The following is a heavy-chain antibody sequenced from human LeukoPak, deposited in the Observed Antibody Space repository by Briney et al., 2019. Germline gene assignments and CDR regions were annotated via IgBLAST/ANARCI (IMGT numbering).Heavy chain of an antibody. Sequence: GGSLRLSCAASGFTFRSYDMHWVRQPPGKGLVWVSGINSDGSTTGYADSVKGRFTISRDNAKSTVHLQMNSLRAEDTAVYYCARGGYGAHMGWGQGTLVTVSS. D-gene: IGHD5-18*01. J-gene: IGHJ4*02. CDR2: INSDGSTT. CDR1: GFTFRSYD. CDR3: ARGGYGAHMG. V-gene: IGHV3-74*01.